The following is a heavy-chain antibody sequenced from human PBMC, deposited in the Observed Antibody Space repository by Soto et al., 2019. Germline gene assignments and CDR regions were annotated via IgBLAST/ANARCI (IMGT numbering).Heavy chain of an antibody. CDR2: IWYDGSNK. V-gene: IGHV3-33*01. J-gene: IGHJ3*02. CDR1: GFTFSSYG. CDR3: ARDFIPARFGAFDS. Sequence: GGSLILSCAASGFTFSSYGMHWVRQAPGKGLEWVAVIWYDGSNKYYADSVKGRFTISRDNSKNTLYLQMNSLRAEDTAVYYCARDFIPARFGAFDSWGQGTMVTVSS. D-gene: IGHD3-10*01.